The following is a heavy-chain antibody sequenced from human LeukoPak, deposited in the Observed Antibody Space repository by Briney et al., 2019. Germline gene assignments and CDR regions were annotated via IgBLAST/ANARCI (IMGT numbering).Heavy chain of an antibody. Sequence: SETLSLTCTVSGGSISSYYWSWIRQPPGKGLEWIGYIYYSGSTNYNPSLKSRVTISVDTSKNQFSLKLSSVTAADTAVYYCARTIVGATEHYYYYGMDVWGQGTTVTVSS. J-gene: IGHJ6*02. V-gene: IGHV4-59*01. CDR2: IYYSGST. CDR1: GGSISSYY. CDR3: ARTIVGATEHYYYYGMDV. D-gene: IGHD1-26*01.